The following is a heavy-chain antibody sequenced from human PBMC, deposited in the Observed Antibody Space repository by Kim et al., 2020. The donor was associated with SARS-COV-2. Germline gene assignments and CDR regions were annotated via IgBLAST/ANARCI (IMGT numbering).Heavy chain of an antibody. CDR2: IIPIFGTA. V-gene: IGHV1-69*13. Sequence: SVKVSCKASGGTFSSYAISWVRQAPGQGLEWMGGIIPIFGTANYAQKFQGRVTITADESTSTAYMELSSLRSEDTAVYYCARSYDSSGYYQGNAFDIWGQGTMVTVSS. CDR1: GGTFSSYA. J-gene: IGHJ3*02. CDR3: ARSYDSSGYYQGNAFDI. D-gene: IGHD3-22*01.